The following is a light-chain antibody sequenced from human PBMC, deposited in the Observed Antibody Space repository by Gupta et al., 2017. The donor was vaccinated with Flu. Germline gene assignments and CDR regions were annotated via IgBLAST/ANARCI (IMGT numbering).Light chain of an antibody. V-gene: IGLV2-14*01. CDR3: SSYTSTNNFYV. J-gene: IGLJ1*01. Sequence: QSALTQPASVSGSHIHSITLSFTGTSSDVGRSNYVYWYQQHPVKAPKLMIYDVSNRGSGDSSRFSGSKSGNTASLTISRLVAEEERDYYCSSYTSTNNFYVFGTGTKFTVL. CDR1: SSDVGRSNY. CDR2: DVS.